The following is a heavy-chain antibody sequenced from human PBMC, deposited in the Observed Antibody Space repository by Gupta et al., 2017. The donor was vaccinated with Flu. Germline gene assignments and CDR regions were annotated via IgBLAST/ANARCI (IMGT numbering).Heavy chain of an antibody. CDR2: ISGSDGST. J-gene: IGHJ4*02. D-gene: IGHD3-3*01. V-gene: IGHV3-23*01. Sequence: TFSSYGFHWVRQAPGKGLEWVSGISGSDGSTYYADSVKGRFTISRDTSKNTLYLQMSSLRADDTALYYFAKGAERRVVIIHLDSWGQGTLVT. CDR1: TFSSYG. CDR3: AKGAERRVVIIHLDS.